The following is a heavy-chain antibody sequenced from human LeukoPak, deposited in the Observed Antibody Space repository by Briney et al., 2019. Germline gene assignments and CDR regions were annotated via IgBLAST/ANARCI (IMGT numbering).Heavy chain of an antibody. CDR2: ISAYNGNT. Sequence: ASVKVSCKASGYTFTSYGISWVRQAPGQGLEWMGWISAYNGNTNYAQKLQGRVTMTTDTSTSTAYMELSRLRSDDTAVYYCARGNDYSDHYYYYMDVWGKGTTVTVSS. J-gene: IGHJ6*03. D-gene: IGHD2-15*01. CDR1: GYTFTSYG. CDR3: ARGNDYSDHYYYYMDV. V-gene: IGHV1-18*01.